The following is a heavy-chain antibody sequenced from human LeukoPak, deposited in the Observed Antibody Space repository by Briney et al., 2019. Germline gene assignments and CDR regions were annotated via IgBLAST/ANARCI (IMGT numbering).Heavy chain of an antibody. J-gene: IGHJ4*02. CDR3: ARERNLNLIDY. CDR1: GYTFTSYG. CDR2: ISAYNGNT. Sequence: ASVKVSCKASGYTFTSYGISWVRRAPGPGLEGMGWISAYNGNTNYAQKLQGRGTMTTDTSTSTAYMELRSLRSDDTDVYSCARERNLNLIDYRGQGTLVTVSS. V-gene: IGHV1-18*01. D-gene: IGHD1-14*01.